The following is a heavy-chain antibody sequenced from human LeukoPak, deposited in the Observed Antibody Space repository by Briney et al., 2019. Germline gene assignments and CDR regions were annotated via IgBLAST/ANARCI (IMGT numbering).Heavy chain of an antibody. CDR2: INPSGGST. V-gene: IGHV1-46*01. CDR1: GYTFTSYY. J-gene: IGHJ6*03. D-gene: IGHD2-8*01. CDR3: ARDRVYAIRVYYYYMDV. Sequence: VASVKVSCKASGYTFTSYYMHWVRQAPGQGLEWMGIINPSGGSTSYAQKFQGRVTMTRDTSTSTVYMELSSLRSEDTAVYYCARDRVYAIRVYYYYMDVWGKGTTVTVSS.